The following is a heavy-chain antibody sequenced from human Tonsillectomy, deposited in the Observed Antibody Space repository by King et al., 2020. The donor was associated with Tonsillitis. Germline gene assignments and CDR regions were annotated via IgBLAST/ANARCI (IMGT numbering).Heavy chain of an antibody. D-gene: IGHD1-26*01. CDR1: GFSLSDYY. J-gene: IGHJ3*01. Sequence: QLVQSGGGLVKPGGSLRLSCAASGFSLSDYYMSWIRQAPGKGLEWVSYISDSGSILYYADSVRGRFTISRDNAKNSVYLHTKSLRAEDTAVYYCARHHPGYSGRRTPAFDLWGQGTRVTVSS. CDR2: ISDSGSIL. V-gene: IGHV3-11*01. CDR3: ARHHPGYSGRRTPAFDL.